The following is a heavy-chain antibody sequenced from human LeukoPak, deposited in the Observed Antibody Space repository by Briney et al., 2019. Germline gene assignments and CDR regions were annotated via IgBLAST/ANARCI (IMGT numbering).Heavy chain of an antibody. D-gene: IGHD2-15*01. CDR3: AKDLFHCSGGSCRYYYYYGMDV. CDR2: IIPILGIA. J-gene: IGHJ6*02. CDR1: GGTFSSYA. Sequence: SVKVSCKASGGTFSSYAISWVRQAPGQGLEWMGRIIPILGIANYAQKFQGRVTITADKSTSTAYMELSSLRAEDTAVYYCAKDLFHCSGGSCRYYYYYGMDVWGQGTTVTVSS. V-gene: IGHV1-69*04.